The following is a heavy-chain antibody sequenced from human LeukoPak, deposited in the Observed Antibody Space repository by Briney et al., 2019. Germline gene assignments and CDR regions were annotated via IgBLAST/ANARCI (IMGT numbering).Heavy chain of an antibody. V-gene: IGHV3-74*01. Sequence: PGGSLRLSCAASGFTFSSHWMHWVRQAPGKGLVWVSRINSDGSTTTYADSVKGRLTISRDNANNTLYLQMSSLRAEDTAVYYCARYQWLARTGVDSWGQGTLVTVSS. CDR3: ARYQWLARTGVDS. CDR2: INSDGSTT. D-gene: IGHD6-19*01. J-gene: IGHJ4*02. CDR1: GFTFSSHW.